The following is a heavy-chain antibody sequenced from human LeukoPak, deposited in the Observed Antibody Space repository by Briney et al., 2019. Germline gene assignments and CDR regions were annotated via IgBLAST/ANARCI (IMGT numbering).Heavy chain of an antibody. J-gene: IGHJ4*02. CDR3: TIHGYYDILTGSDY. D-gene: IGHD3-9*01. V-gene: IGHV3-49*04. CDR2: IRSKAYGGTT. Sequence: GGSLRLSCTASGFTFGDYAMSWVRQAPGKGLEWVGFIRSKAYGGTTEYAASVKGRFTISRDDSKSIAYLQMNSLKTEDTAVYYCTIHGYYDILTGSDYWGQGTLVTVSS. CDR1: GFTFGDYA.